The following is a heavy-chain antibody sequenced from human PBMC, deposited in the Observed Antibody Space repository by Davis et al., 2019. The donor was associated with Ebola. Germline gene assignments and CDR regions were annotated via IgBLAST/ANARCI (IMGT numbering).Heavy chain of an antibody. J-gene: IGHJ4*02. V-gene: IGHV3-30-3*01. Sequence: SLKISCAASGFTFSNFPMHWVRQAPGKGLDWVAFISYDGSNKFYADSVKGRFTISRDNSKNTLYVQMNSLRAEDKAVYYCARDRTPNTTGAGSDFDYWGQGTLVTVSS. CDR2: ISYDGSNK. D-gene: IGHD6-19*01. CDR3: ARDRTPNTTGAGSDFDY. CDR1: GFTFSNFP.